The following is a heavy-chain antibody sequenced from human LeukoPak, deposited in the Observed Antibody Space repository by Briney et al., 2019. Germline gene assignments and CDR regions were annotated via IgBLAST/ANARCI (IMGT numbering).Heavy chain of an antibody. CDR3: AKDGQLGGSSWFTLYFDY. J-gene: IGHJ4*02. Sequence: GGSLRLSCAASRFSFRSYDMHWVRQAPGKGLEWLAVTSYDESNTYYTDSVKGRFTISRDNSKNTLYLQMNSLRPEDTAVYYCAKDGQLGGSSWFTLYFDYWGQGTLVTVSS. CDR1: RFSFRSYD. V-gene: IGHV3-30*18. D-gene: IGHD6-13*01. CDR2: TSYDESNT.